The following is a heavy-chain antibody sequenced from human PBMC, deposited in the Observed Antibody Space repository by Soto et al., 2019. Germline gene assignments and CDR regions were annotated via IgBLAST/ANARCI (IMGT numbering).Heavy chain of an antibody. V-gene: IGHV4-31*01. J-gene: IGHJ6*02. CDR3: ASQMGYYYYYGMDV. CDR1: GGSISSGGYY. CDR2: IYYSGST. Sequence: SSETLSLTCTVSGGSISSGGYYWSWIRQHPGKGLEWIGYIYYSGSTYYNPSLKSPVTISVDTSKNQFSLKLSSVTAADTAVYYCASQMGYYYYYGMDVWGQGTTVTVSS.